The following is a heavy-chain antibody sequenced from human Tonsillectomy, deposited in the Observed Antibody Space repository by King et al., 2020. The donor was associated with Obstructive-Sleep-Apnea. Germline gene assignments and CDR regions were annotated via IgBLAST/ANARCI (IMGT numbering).Heavy chain of an antibody. V-gene: IGHV4-39*07. CDR1: GGSISSSSYY. CDR2: IYYSGST. D-gene: IGHD3-22*01. J-gene: IGHJ4*02. Sequence: LQLQESGPGLVKPSETLSLTCTVSGGSISSSSYYWGWIRQPPGKGLEWIGSIYYSGSTYYNPSLKSRVTISVDTSKNQFSLKLSSVTAADTAVYYCAGLGGGLYYYDSSGYYIDYWGQGTLVTVSS. CDR3: AGLGGGLYYYDSSGYYIDY.